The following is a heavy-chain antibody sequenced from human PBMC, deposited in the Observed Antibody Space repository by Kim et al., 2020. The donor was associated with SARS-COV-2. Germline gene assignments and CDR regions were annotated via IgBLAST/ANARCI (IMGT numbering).Heavy chain of an antibody. CDR1: GGSISSSSYY. J-gene: IGHJ6*02. CDR2: IYYSGST. D-gene: IGHD2-2*01. CDR3: ASFVDQRDIVVVPAAGEDGMDV. V-gene: IGHV4-39*01. Sequence: SETLSLTCTVSGGSISSSSYYWGWIRQPPGKGLEWIGSIYYSGSTYYNPSLKSRVTISVDTSKNQFSLKLSSVTAADTAVYYCASFVDQRDIVVVPAAGEDGMDVWGQGTTVTVSS.